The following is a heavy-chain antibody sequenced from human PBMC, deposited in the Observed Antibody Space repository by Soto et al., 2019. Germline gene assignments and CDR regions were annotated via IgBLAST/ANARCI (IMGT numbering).Heavy chain of an antibody. CDR1: GFTFSSYA. Sequence: EVQLLESGGGLVQPGRSLRLSCAASGFTFSSYAMNWVRQAPGKGLEWVSAMSGTGGSTYYAGSVKGRFTISRDNSKNTLCLQMNSLRVEDTAVLYCAKAGFSSGWTPSYFDYWGQGTLVTVSS. J-gene: IGHJ4*02. CDR3: AKAGFSSGWTPSYFDY. V-gene: IGHV3-23*01. D-gene: IGHD6-19*01. CDR2: MSGTGGST.